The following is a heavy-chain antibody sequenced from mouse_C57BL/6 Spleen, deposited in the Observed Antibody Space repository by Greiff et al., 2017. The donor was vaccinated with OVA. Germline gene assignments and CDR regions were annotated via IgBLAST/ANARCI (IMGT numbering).Heavy chain of an antibody. V-gene: IGHV1-50*01. Sequence: VQLQQSGAELVKPGASVKLSCKASGYTFTSYWMQWVKQRPGQGLEWIGEIDPSDSYTNYNQKFKGKATLTVDTSSSTAYMQLSSLTSEDSAVYYCASRGDFDYWGQGTTLTVSS. CDR3: ASRGDFDY. J-gene: IGHJ2*01. CDR2: IDPSDSYT. CDR1: GYTFTSYW.